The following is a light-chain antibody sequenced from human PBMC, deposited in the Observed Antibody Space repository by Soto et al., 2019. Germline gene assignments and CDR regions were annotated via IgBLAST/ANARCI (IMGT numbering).Light chain of an antibody. V-gene: IGLV2-14*03. CDR1: SNDVGGYNY. J-gene: IGLJ2*01. Sequence: QSALTQPASVSGSPGQSITISCTGTSNDVGGYNYVSWYQHHPGKAPKLMIHDVSNRPSGISNRFPGSRSGNTASLTISGLQAEDEAVYYCSSYTSSNSYMLFGGGTKLTVL. CDR2: DVS. CDR3: SSYTSSNSYML.